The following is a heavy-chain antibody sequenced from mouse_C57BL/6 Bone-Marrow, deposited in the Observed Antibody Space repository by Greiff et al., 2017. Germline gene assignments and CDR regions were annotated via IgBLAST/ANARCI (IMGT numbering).Heavy chain of an antibody. CDR3: ARSYYYAMDY. Sequence: EVQLQESGGGLVKPGGSLKLSCAASGFTFSDYGMHWVRQAPEKGLEWVAYISSGSSNIYYADTVKGRFTISRDNAKNTLLLQMTSLRSEDPAMYYGARSYYYAMDYWGQGTSVTVSS. V-gene: IGHV5-17*01. CDR1: GFTFSDYG. J-gene: IGHJ4*01. CDR2: ISSGSSNI.